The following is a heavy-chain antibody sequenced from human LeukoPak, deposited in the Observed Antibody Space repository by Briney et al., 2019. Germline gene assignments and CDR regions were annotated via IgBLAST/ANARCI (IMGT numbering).Heavy chain of an antibody. Sequence: SETLSLTCTVSGDSISSSSYYWGWIRQPPGKGLEWIGSIYYSGSTYYNPSLKSRVTISVDTSKNQFSLKLSSVTAADTAVYYCASLRIAVAGTRWFDPWGQGTLVTVSS. D-gene: IGHD6-19*01. CDR1: GDSISSSSYY. CDR2: IYYSGST. CDR3: ASLRIAVAGTRWFDP. V-gene: IGHV4-39*07. J-gene: IGHJ5*02.